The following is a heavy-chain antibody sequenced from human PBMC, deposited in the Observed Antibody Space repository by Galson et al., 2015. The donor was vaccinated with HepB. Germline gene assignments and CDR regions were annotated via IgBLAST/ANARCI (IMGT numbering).Heavy chain of an antibody. CDR2: IWYDGSNK. V-gene: IGHV3-33*01. D-gene: IGHD1-14*01. J-gene: IGHJ6*03. Sequence: SLRLSCAASGFTFSSYGMHWVRQAPGKGLEWVAVIWYDGSNKYYADSAKGRFTISRDNSKNTLYLQMNSLRAEDTAVYYCARDPWDGNLHDYYYYYYMDVWGKGTTVTVSS. CDR1: GFTFSSYG. CDR3: ARDPWDGNLHDYYYYYYMDV.